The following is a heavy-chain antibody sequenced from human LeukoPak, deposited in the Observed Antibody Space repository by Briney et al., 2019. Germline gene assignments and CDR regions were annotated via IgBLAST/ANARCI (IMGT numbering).Heavy chain of an antibody. J-gene: IGHJ3*02. D-gene: IGHD6-19*01. CDR3: ARDRGSGWGADAFDI. CDR2: ISSSSSYI. V-gene: IGHV3-21*01. CDR1: GFTFSSYS. Sequence: GGSLRLSCAASGFTFSSYSMNWVRQAPGKGLEWVSSISSSSSYIYYADSVKRRFTISRDNAKNSLYLQMNSLRAEDTAVYYCARDRGSGWGADAFDIWGQGTMVTVSS.